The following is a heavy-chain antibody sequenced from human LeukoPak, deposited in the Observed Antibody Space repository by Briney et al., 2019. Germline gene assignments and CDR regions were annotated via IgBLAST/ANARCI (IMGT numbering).Heavy chain of an antibody. V-gene: IGHV4-39*01. CDR2: IYYNGRT. Sequence: PSETLSLTCGVSGGSISGSNYYWDWIRQPPGKGPEWIGGIYYNGRTEYNPALKSRATISVDTSKNHFSLTLRSVTAADTAIYYCARQPGDYLDYWGRGTLVTVSS. D-gene: IGHD4-17*01. J-gene: IGHJ4*02. CDR1: GGSISGSNYY. CDR3: ARQPGDYLDY.